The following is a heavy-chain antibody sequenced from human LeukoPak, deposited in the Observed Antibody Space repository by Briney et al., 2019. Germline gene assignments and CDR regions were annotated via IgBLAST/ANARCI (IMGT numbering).Heavy chain of an antibody. V-gene: IGHV5-51*01. Sequence: GESLKISCKGSGYRFTSYWIGWVRQMPGKGLEWMGIIYPGDSDTRYSPSFQGQVTISADKSISTAYLQWSSLKASDAAMYYCARQGSIAARPDYFDYWGQGTLVTVSS. CDR1: GYRFTSYW. J-gene: IGHJ4*02. CDR2: IYPGDSDT. D-gene: IGHD6-6*01. CDR3: ARQGSIAARPDYFDY.